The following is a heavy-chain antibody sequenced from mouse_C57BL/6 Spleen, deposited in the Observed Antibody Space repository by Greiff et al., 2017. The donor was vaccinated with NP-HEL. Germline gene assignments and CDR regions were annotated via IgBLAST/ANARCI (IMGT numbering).Heavy chain of an antibody. CDR1: GYTFTSYW. CDR2: IYPGSGST. V-gene: IGHV1-55*01. J-gene: IGHJ2*01. Sequence: VKLQQPGAELVKPGASVKMSCKASGYTFTSYWITWVKQRPGQGLEWIGDIYPGSGSTNYNEKFKRKATLTVDTASSTAYMQLSSVTSEDSAVYSCARECYPPFGYWGQGTALTVSS. D-gene: IGHD1-1*01. CDR3: ARECYPPFGY.